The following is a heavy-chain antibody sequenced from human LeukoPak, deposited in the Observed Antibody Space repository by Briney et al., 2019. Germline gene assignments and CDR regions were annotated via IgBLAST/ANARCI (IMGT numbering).Heavy chain of an antibody. CDR2: ISSSSTI. J-gene: IGHJ3*02. CDR3: AREQQLVGAFDI. Sequence: PGGSLRLSCAASGFTFSSYSMNWVRQAPGKGLEWVSYISSSSTIYYADSVKGRLTISRDNAKNSLYLQMNSLRAEDTAVYYCAREQQLVGAFDIWGQGTMVTVSS. V-gene: IGHV3-48*01. D-gene: IGHD6-13*01. CDR1: GFTFSSYS.